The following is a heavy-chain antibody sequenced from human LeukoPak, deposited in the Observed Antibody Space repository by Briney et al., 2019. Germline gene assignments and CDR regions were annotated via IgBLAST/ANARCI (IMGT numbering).Heavy chain of an antibody. D-gene: IGHD2-15*01. V-gene: IGHV3-48*01. CDR1: GFTFSSYS. CDR3: ARGGCSGGSCFNWFDP. CDR2: ISSSSSTI. Sequence: PGGSLRLSCAASGFTFSSYSMNWVRHAPGKGLEWVSYISSSSSTIYYADSVKGRFTISRDNAKNSLYLQMNSLRAEDTAVYYCARGGCSGGSCFNWFDPWGQGTLVTVSS. J-gene: IGHJ5*02.